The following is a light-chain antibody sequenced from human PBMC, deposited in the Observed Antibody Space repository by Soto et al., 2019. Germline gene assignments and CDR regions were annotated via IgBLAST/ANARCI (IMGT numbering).Light chain of an antibody. CDR1: QSVRSN. Sequence: EIVMTQSPATLSVSPGGRATLSCRASQSVRSNLAWYQQRPGQAPRLLIFGGSIRATGIPARFSGSGSGTEFTLTISSLQSEDFAVYYCQQYNKRETFGQGTKLEIK. CDR3: QQYNKRET. CDR2: GGS. J-gene: IGKJ2*01. V-gene: IGKV3D-15*01.